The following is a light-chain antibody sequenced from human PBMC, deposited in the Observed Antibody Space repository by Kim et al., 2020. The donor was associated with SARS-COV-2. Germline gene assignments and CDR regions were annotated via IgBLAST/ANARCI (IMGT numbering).Light chain of an antibody. J-gene: IGLJ3*02. CDR2: VNSDGSH. V-gene: IGLV4-69*01. CDR3: QTWGTGNWV. CDR1: SGHSNYA. Sequence: QPVLTQSPSASASLGASVKLTCTLSSGHSNYAIAWHQQQPEKGPRFLMKVNSDGSHNKGDGIPDRFSGSSSGAERYLTISRLQSEDEADYYCQTWGTGNWVFGGGTQLTVL.